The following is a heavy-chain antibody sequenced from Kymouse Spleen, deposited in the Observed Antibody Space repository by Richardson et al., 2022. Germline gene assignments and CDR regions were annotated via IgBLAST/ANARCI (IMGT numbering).Heavy chain of an antibody. V-gene: IGHV5-51*01. CDR1: GYSFTSYW. CDR3: ARHNILTGYSPYYGMDV. D-gene: IGHD3-9*01. Sequence: EVQLVQSGAEVKKPGESLKISCKGSGYSFTSYWIGWVRQMPGKGLEWMGIIYPGDSDTRYSPSFQGQVTISADKSISTAYLQWSSLKASDTAMYYCARHNILTGYSPYYGMDVWGQGTTVTVSS. J-gene: IGHJ6*02. CDR2: IYPGDSDT.